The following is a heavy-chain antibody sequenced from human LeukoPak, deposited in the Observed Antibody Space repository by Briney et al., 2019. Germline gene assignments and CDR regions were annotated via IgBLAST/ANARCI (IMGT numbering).Heavy chain of an antibody. Sequence: GESLKISCKVSGYTLTNNWIGWVRQVPGKGLEWMGLIYPGDSDTRYSPSFQGQVTMSVDKSISTAYLQWSSLKASDTAMYYCARVACSTSCHNWFDPWGQGTLVTVSS. V-gene: IGHV5-51*01. CDR1: GYTLTNNW. J-gene: IGHJ5*02. D-gene: IGHD2-2*01. CDR2: IYPGDSDT. CDR3: ARVACSTSCHNWFDP.